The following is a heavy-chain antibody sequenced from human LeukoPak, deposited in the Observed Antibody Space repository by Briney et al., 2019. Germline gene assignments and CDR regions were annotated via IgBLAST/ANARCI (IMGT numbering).Heavy chain of an antibody. CDR2: INPNSGGT. J-gene: IGHJ6*02. D-gene: IGHD4-17*01. CDR1: GYTFTGYY. V-gene: IGHV1-2*02. CDR3: ARDSNDYGDYYYYYGMDV. Sequence: ASVKVSRKASGYTFTGYYMHWVRQAPGQGLEWMGWINPNSGGTNYAQKFQGRATMTRDTSISTAYMELSRLRSDDTAVYYCARDSNDYGDYYYYYGMDVWGQGTTVTVSS.